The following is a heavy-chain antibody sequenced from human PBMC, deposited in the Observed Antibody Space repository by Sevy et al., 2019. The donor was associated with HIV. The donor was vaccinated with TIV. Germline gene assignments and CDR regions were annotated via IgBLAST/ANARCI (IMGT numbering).Heavy chain of an antibody. CDR2: IKQDGSEK. CDR1: GFTFSSYW. D-gene: IGHD3-10*01. Sequence: GGSLRLSCAASGFTFSSYWMSWVRQAPGKGLEWVANIKQDGSEKYYVDSVKGRFTISRDNAKNSLYLQMNSLRAEDTAVYYCARDRAAYYYGSGGYNPPGYWGQGTLVTVSS. V-gene: IGHV3-7*01. CDR3: ARDRAAYYYGSGGYNPPGY. J-gene: IGHJ4*02.